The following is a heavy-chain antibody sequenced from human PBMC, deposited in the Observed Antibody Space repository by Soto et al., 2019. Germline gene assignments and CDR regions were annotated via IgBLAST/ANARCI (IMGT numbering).Heavy chain of an antibody. CDR2: VSGSGGRT. CDR3: TILDNDH. V-gene: IGHV3-23*01. D-gene: IGHD2-2*03. Sequence: VQLLESGGGLVQPGGSLRLSCAASGFTFSSFAMTWVRQAPGKGLEWVSSVSGSGGRTSYADSVKGRVTIARDNSTNTLYLQLSSMSAEDTAVYYCTILDNDHWGQGALVIGSS. CDR1: GFTFSSFA. J-gene: IGHJ4*02.